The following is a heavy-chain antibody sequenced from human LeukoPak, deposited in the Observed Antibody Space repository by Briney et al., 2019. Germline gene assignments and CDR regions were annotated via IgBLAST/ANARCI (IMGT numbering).Heavy chain of an antibody. CDR3: AKEDCSGGRCYSLHY. V-gene: IGHV3-20*04. J-gene: IGHJ4*02. Sequence: GGSLRLSCAASGFTFDDYGMTWVRQTPGKGLEWVSTINWNGGSIAYADSVKGRFTISRDNAKNSLYLQMNSLRAEDAAVYYCAKEDCSGGRCYSLHYWGQGTLVTVSS. D-gene: IGHD2-15*01. CDR1: GFTFDDYG. CDR2: INWNGGSI.